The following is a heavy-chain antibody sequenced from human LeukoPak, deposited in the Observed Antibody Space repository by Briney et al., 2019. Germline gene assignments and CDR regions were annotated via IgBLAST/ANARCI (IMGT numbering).Heavy chain of an antibody. Sequence: GASVKVSCKASGYTFNTYGIDWVRQAPGQGLEWMGWISAYNGNTNYAQKFQGRVSMTTDTSTSTAYMELRRLTSDDTAVYYCAKGDAPAASLDYYDSSGFDYWGQGTLVTVSS. CDR1: GYTFNTYG. CDR3: AKGDAPAASLDYYDSSGFDY. CDR2: ISAYNGNT. J-gene: IGHJ4*02. V-gene: IGHV1-18*01. D-gene: IGHD3-22*01.